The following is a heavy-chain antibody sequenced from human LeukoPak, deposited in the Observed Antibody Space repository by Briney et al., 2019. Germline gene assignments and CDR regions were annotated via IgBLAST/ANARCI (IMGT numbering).Heavy chain of an antibody. Sequence: PGGSLRLSCAASGFTLSSYSMNWVRQAPGKGLEWVSSISSSSSYIYYADSVKGRFTISRDNAKNSLYLQMNSLRAEDTAVYYCARDESRSIVGARGWFDPWGQGTLVTVSS. D-gene: IGHD1-26*01. CDR1: GFTLSSYS. CDR2: ISSSSSYI. CDR3: ARDESRSIVGARGWFDP. J-gene: IGHJ5*02. V-gene: IGHV3-21*01.